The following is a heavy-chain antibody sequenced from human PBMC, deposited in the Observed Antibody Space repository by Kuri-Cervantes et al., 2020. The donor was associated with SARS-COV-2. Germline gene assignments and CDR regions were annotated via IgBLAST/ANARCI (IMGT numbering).Heavy chain of an antibody. V-gene: IGHV3-23*01. D-gene: IGHD1-7*01. CDR1: GFSFSSYA. CDR3: AKDPTATTEYYYAMDV. CDR2: ISGSGTGA. Sequence: GESLKISCAASGFSFSSYAMSWVHQAPGKGLEWVSVISGSGTGAYYADSVKGRFTVSRDNSKNTLYLQMNSLRAEDTAVYFCAKDPTATTEYYYAMDVWGQGTTVTVSS. J-gene: IGHJ6*02.